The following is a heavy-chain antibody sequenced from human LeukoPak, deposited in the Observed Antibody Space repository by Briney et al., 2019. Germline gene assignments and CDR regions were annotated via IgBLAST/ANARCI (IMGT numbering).Heavy chain of an antibody. V-gene: IGHV3-49*04. CDR2: IRSKAYGGTT. J-gene: IGHJ4*02. Sequence: GGSLRLSCAASGFTFSSYEMNWVRQAPGKGLEWVGFIRSKAYGGTTEYAASVKGRFTISRDDSKSIAYLQMNSLKTEDTAVYYCTREPPYYYDSSGYFDYWGQGTLVTVSS. D-gene: IGHD3-22*01. CDR3: TREPPYYYDSSGYFDY. CDR1: GFTFSSYE.